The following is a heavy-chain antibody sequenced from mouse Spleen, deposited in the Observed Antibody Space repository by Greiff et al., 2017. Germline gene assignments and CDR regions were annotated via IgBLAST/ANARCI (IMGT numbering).Heavy chain of an antibody. D-gene: IGHD1-1*01. CDR3: ARHFLFYSMDY. CDR1: GFSLTNYG. Sequence: QVQLQQSGPGLVAPSQSLSITCTTSGFSLTNYGIHWVRQPPGKGLEWLVVIWSDGSTTYNAALKTSLSISKDNSKSQVFLKMNSLQSDDTAIYYCARHFLFYSMDYWGQGTSVTVSS. J-gene: IGHJ4*01. V-gene: IGHV2-6-1*01. CDR2: IWSDGST.